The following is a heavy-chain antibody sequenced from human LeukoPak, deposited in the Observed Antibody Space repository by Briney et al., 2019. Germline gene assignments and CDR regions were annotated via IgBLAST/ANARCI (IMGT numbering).Heavy chain of an antibody. CDR1: GFTFSSYW. V-gene: IGHV3-7*01. Sequence: GGSLRLSCAASGFTFSSYWMSWVRQAPGKGLEWVANIKQDGSEKYYVDSVKGRLTISRDNAKNSLYLQMNSLRAEDTAVYYCARDGPYYDILTGYYKGPTGYYFDYWGQGTLVTVSS. J-gene: IGHJ4*02. CDR3: ARDGPYYDILTGYYKGPTGYYFDY. D-gene: IGHD3-9*01. CDR2: IKQDGSEK.